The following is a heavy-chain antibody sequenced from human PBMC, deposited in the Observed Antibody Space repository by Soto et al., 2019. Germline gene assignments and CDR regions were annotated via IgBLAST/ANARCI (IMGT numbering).Heavy chain of an antibody. CDR2: IYWDDDK. D-gene: IGHD3-3*01. J-gene: IGHJ3*01. V-gene: IGHV2-5*02. CDR1: GFSLSTSGVG. CDR3: AHTGSITIFGT. Sequence: QITLKESGPTLVKPTQTLTLTCTFSGFSLSTSGVGVGWIRQPPGKDLEWLALIYWDDDKRYTPSLKSRLTNTKDTSKNQVVLTMTNMDPVDTATYCCAHTGSITIFGTWGQGTMVTVSS.